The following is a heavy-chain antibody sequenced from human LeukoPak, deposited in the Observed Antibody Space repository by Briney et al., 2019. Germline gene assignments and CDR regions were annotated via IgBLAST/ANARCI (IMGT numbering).Heavy chain of an antibody. CDR1: GFTFDDYA. J-gene: IGHJ6*02. CDR3: AKDDSSSWYESYYGMDV. V-gene: IGHV3-9*01. D-gene: IGHD6-13*01. CDR2: ISWNSGSI. Sequence: SLRLSCAASGFTFDDYAMHWVRQAPGKGLEWVSGISWNSGSIGYADSVKGRFTISRDNAKNSLYLQMNSLRAEDTALYYCAKDDSSSWYESYYGMDVWGQGTTVTVSS.